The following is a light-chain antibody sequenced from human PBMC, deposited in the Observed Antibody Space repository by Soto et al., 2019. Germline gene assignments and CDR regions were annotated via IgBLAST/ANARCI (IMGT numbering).Light chain of an antibody. CDR1: SGHRNYA. V-gene: IGLV4-69*01. Sequence: QSVLTQSPSASASLGASVKLTCTLSSGHRNYAIAWHQQQPEKGPRCLMKVNSDGSHSKGDGIPDRFSGSSSGAERYLTISSLQSEDEADYYCQTWGTGIGVFGGGTKLTVL. CDR2: VNSDGSH. J-gene: IGLJ3*02. CDR3: QTWGTGIGV.